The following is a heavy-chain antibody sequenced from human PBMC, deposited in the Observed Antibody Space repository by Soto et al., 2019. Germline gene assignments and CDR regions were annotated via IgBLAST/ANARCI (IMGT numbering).Heavy chain of an antibody. J-gene: IGHJ6*02. CDR3: ARGGGYDLYGVSEGMDV. D-gene: IGHD3-3*01. Sequence: QVQLVQSGAEVKKPGASVKVSCKASGYTFTSYDINWVRQATGQGLEWMGWMNPNSGNTGYAQKFQGRVTMTRNTYISKAYMELSSLRSEGTAVYYCARGGGYDLYGVSEGMDVWGQGTMVTVSS. CDR2: MNPNSGNT. CDR1: GYTFTSYD. V-gene: IGHV1-8*01.